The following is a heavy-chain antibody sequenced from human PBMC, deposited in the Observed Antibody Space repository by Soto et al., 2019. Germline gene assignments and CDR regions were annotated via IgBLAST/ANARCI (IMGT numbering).Heavy chain of an antibody. CDR1: GYTFTSYG. J-gene: IGHJ6*02. CDR2: ISAYNGNT. D-gene: IGHD6-19*01. CDR3: AREGGIAVAGNYYGMDV. V-gene: IGHV1-18*01. Sequence: ASVKVSCKASGYTFTSYGISWVRQAPGQGLEWMGWISAYNGNTNYAQKLQGRVTMTTDTSTSTAYMELRSLRSDDTAVYYCAREGGIAVAGNYYGMDVWGRGTTVTVSS.